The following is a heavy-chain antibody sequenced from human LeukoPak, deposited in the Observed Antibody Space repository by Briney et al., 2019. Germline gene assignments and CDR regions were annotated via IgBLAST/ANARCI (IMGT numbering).Heavy chain of an antibody. CDR1: GYTFTGYY. D-gene: IGHD1-14*01. CDR3: ARATAENDH. CDR2: LNPKTGGT. V-gene: IGHV1-2*02. Sequence: VSVKVSCKASGYTFTGYYLHWVRQAPGQGLEWMGWLNPKTGGTSYAQKFQGRVTMTRDTSISTFNMELSRLTSDDTAVYYCARATAENDHWGQGTLVTVSS. J-gene: IGHJ4*02.